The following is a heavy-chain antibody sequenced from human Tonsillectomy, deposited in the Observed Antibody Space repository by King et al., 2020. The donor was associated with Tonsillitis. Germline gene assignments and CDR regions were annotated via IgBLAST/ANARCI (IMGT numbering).Heavy chain of an antibody. Sequence: VQLVESGGGLVQPGGSLRLSCAASGFTFSSYAMSWVRQAPGKGLEWVSAISGSGGSTYYSDSVKGRFTISRDNSKNTLYLQMNSLRAEDTAVYYCAKSPRYSGNYYSAFDIWGQGTMVTVSS. CDR1: GFTFSSYA. V-gene: IGHV3-23*04. CDR3: AKSPRYSGNYYSAFDI. D-gene: IGHD1-26*01. CDR2: ISGSGGST. J-gene: IGHJ3*02.